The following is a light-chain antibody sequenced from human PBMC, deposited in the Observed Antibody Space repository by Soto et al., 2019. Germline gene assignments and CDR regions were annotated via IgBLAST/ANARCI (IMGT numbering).Light chain of an antibody. J-gene: IGKJ1*01. CDR2: GAS. V-gene: IGKV3-20*01. CDR3: QQYNNWPTTWT. CDR1: QSVSSSY. Sequence: LSPGGRATLSCRASQSVSSSYLAWYQQKPGQAPRLLIYGASSRATGIPDRFSGSGSGTDFTLTISRLEPEDFAVYYCQQYNNWPTTWTFGQGTKVDIK.